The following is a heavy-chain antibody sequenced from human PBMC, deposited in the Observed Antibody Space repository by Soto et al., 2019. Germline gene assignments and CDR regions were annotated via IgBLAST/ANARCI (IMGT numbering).Heavy chain of an antibody. Sequence: GGSLRLSCAASGFTFDDYAMHWVRQAPGKGLEWVSGISWNSGSIGYADSVKGRFTISRDNAKNSLYLQMNSLRAEDTALYYCSKDMATIFPYYYGMYVWGQGTTVTVSS. V-gene: IGHV3-9*01. D-gene: IGHD5-12*01. CDR1: GFTFDDYA. CDR2: ISWNSGSI. J-gene: IGHJ6*02. CDR3: SKDMATIFPYYYGMYV.